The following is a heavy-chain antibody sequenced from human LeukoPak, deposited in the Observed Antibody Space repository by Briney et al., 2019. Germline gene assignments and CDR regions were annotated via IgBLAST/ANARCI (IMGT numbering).Heavy chain of an antibody. J-gene: IGHJ4*02. CDR2: ISANSRGT. CDR1: GFTFSLYG. Sequence: PGGSLRLSCAASGFTFSLYGMSWVRQAPGKGREWVSGISANSRGTYHADSVGGRFIISRDNAMSTVYLQMNSLRPEDTALYSCVRDDAWPADRFHYWGQGTLVTVSS. V-gene: IGHV3-23*01. CDR3: VRDDAWPADRFHY. D-gene: IGHD3-3*01.